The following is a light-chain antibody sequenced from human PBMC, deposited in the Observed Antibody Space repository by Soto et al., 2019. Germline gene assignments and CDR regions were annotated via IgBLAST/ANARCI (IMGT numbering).Light chain of an antibody. CDR3: QQSYSTPWT. V-gene: IGKV1-39*01. CDR1: QSISSY. Sequence: DIQMTQSPSSLSASVGDRVTITCRASQSISSYFNWYQQKPGKAPKLLIYAASSLQIGVPSRFSGSASGTDFTLTIISLQPEDFATYYCQQSYSTPWTFGQGTKVEIK. J-gene: IGKJ1*01. CDR2: AAS.